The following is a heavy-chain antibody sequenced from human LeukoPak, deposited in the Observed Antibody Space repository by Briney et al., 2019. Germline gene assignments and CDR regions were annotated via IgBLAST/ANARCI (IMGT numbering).Heavy chain of an antibody. CDR1: GGSFSGHY. CDR2: INHSGST. V-gene: IGHV4-34*01. D-gene: IGHD1-26*01. CDR3: ARLPVGASIDY. J-gene: IGHJ4*02. Sequence: SETLSLTCGVYGGSFSGHYWNWIRQPPGKGLEWIGEINHSGSTNFNPSLKSRVTISVDTSKNQFSLTLSSVTAADTAVYYCARLPVGASIDYWGQGTLVTVSS.